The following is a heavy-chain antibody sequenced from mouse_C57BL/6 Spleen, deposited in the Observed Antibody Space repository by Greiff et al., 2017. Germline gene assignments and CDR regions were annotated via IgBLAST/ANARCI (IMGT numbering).Heavy chain of an antibody. Sequence: EVKLVESGGGLVKPGGSLKLSCAASGFTFSDYGMHWVRQAPEKGLEWVAYISSGSSTIYYADTVKGRFTISRDNAKNTLFLQMTSLRSEDTAMYYCARGGGYPWFAYWGQGTLVTVSA. CDR1: GFTFSDYG. V-gene: IGHV5-17*01. J-gene: IGHJ3*01. CDR3: ARGGGYPWFAY. CDR2: ISSGSSTI. D-gene: IGHD2-2*01.